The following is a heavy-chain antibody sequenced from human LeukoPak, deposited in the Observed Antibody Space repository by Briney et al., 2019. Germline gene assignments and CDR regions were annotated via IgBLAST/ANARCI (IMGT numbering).Heavy chain of an antibody. CDR3: AALWDTRGGYFDY. CDR1: GFTFTSSA. CDR2: IVVGSGNT. D-gene: IGHD3-10*01. Sequence: SVKVSCKASGFTFTSSAMQWVRQARGQRLEWIGWIVVGSGNTNYAQKFQERVAITRDMSTSTAYMELSSLRSEDTAVYYCAALWDTRGGYFDYWGQGTLVTVSS. J-gene: IGHJ4*02. V-gene: IGHV1-58*02.